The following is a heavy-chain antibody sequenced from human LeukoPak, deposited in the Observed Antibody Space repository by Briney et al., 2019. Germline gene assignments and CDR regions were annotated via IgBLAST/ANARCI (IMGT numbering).Heavy chain of an antibody. V-gene: IGHV6-1*01. CDR2: TYYRSKWYN. Sequence: SQTLSLTCALSGDSVSSNSAAWNWIRQSPSRGLEWLGRTYYRSKWYNDYAVSVKSRITINPDTSKNQFSLQLNSVTPEDTAVYYCARVTYYYDSSGYSSLYYYYGMDVWGQGTTVTVSS. CDR3: ARVTYYYDSSGYSSLYYYYGMDV. D-gene: IGHD3-22*01. J-gene: IGHJ6*02. CDR1: GDSVSSNSAA.